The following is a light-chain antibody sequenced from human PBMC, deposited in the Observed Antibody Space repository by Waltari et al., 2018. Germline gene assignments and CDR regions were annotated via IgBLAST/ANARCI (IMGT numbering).Light chain of an antibody. CDR3: QQYNNWPPYT. CDR1: QSVRSN. V-gene: IGKV3-15*01. CDR2: GAS. J-gene: IGKJ2*01. Sequence: EIVMTQSPATLSVSPGERATLSCRASQSVRSNLAWYQQKPGQAPRLLIYGASTRATGIPARFGGSGSGTEFTLTISSLQSEDFAVYYCQQYNNWPPYTFGQGTKLEI.